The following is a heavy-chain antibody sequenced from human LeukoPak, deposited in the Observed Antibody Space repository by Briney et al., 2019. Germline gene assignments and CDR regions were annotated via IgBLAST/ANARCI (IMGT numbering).Heavy chain of an antibody. J-gene: IGHJ3*02. CDR1: GGSISSGGYY. CDR2: IYYSGST. Sequence: PSETLSLNCTVSGGSISSGGYYWSWIRQHPGKGLEWIGYIYYSGSTYYNPSLKSRVTISVDTSKNQFSLKLSSVTAADTAVYYCATTITIFGGFDIWGQGTMVTVSS. CDR3: ATTITIFGGFDI. D-gene: IGHD3-3*01. V-gene: IGHV4-31*03.